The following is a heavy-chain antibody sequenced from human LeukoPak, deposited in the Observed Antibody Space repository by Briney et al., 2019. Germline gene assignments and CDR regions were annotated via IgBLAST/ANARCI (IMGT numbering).Heavy chain of an antibody. Sequence: GGSLRLSCAASGFTFSSYGMHWVRQAPGKGLEWVAVISYDGSNKYYADSVKGRFTISRDNSKNTLYLQMNSLRAEDTAVYYCAKDLWRWITMVRGGHYWGQGTLVTVSS. J-gene: IGHJ4*02. V-gene: IGHV3-30*18. CDR1: GFTFSSYG. CDR3: AKDLWRWITMVRGGHY. CDR2: ISYDGSNK. D-gene: IGHD3-10*01.